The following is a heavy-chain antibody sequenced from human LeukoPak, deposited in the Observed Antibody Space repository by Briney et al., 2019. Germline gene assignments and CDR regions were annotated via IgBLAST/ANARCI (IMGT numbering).Heavy chain of an antibody. CDR2: IYYSGST. J-gene: IGHJ4*02. V-gene: IGHV4-39*01. Sequence: SETLTLTCTVSGDSISGSPYYWAWIRQTPGKGLDWIASIYYSGSTHYTPCLKSRVTISVDTSTNQFSLRVRSVTAADTAVYYCARNSSRSKNGGFGHWGQGTLVTVSS. CDR1: GDSISGSPYY. CDR3: ARNSSRSKNGGFGH. D-gene: IGHD2/OR15-2a*01.